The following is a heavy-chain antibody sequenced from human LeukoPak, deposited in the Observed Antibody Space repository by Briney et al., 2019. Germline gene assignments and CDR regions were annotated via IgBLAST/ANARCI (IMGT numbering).Heavy chain of an antibody. CDR2: ISYDGSNK. J-gene: IGHJ4*02. CDR3: ASGSGH. D-gene: IGHD2-2*03. V-gene: IGHV3-30-3*01. Sequence: EGSLRLSCAASGFTFSSYAMHWVRQAPGKGLEWVAVISYDGSNKYYADSVKGRFTISRDNSKNTLYLQMNSLRDEDTAVFYCASGSGHWGQGTLVTVSS. CDR1: GFTFSSYA.